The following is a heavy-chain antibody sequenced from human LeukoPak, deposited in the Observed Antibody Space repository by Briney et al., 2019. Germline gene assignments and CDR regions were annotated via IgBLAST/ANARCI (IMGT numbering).Heavy chain of an antibody. V-gene: IGHV3-33*08. J-gene: IGHJ4*02. CDR3: ARAATYYDFWSGYFHFDY. D-gene: IGHD3-3*01. Sequence: GGSLRLSCAASGLTISSSGMSWVRQAPGKGLEWVAVIWYDGSNKYYADSVKGRFTISRDNSKNTLYLQMNSLRAEDTAVYYCARAATYYDFWSGYFHFDYWGQGTLVTVSS. CDR1: GLTISSSG. CDR2: IWYDGSNK.